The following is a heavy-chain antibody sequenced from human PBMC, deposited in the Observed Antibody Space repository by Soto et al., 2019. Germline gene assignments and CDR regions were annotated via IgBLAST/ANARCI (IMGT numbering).Heavy chain of an antibody. CDR1: GFPFSTYA. D-gene: IGHD2-8*01. J-gene: IGHJ4*02. Sequence: EVQLLESGGNLVQPGGSLRLSCAGSGFPFSTYAVSWVRQTPGKGLEWVSAISTTGGSTYYADSVRGRFTISRDNSKKPLFLQMSGRRAEETVIYYCAKVKRGVLPSTTGRLDYWGKGTLLSVSS. CDR2: ISTTGGST. CDR3: AKVKRGVLPSTTGRLDY. V-gene: IGHV3-23*01.